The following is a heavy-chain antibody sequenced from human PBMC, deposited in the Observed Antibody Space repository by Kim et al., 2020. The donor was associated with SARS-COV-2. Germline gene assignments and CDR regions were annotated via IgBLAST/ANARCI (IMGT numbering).Heavy chain of an antibody. CDR1: GGSISSYY. D-gene: IGHD6-13*01. J-gene: IGHJ6*02. Sequence: SETLSLTCTVSGGSISSYYWSWIRQPPGKGLEWIGYIYYSGSTNYNPSLKSRVTISVDTSKNQFSLKLSSVTAADTAVYYCASIGTSIAASPYGMDVWGQGTPVTLPS. CDR2: IYYSGST. CDR3: ASIGTSIAASPYGMDV. V-gene: IGHV4-59*13.